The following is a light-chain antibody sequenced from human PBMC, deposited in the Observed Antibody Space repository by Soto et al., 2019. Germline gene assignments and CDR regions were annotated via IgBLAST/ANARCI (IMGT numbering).Light chain of an antibody. CDR2: DAT. CDR3: QQRKKWPPIT. CDR1: QTVDSF. J-gene: IGKJ5*01. Sequence: EIVLTQSPVIVSLTPGERATLSFRASQTVDSFLAWYQLKPGKAPRLLIYDATKRASGIPVRFTGRGSGTDFILTISNIEAEDVAIYYCQQRKKWPPITFGQGTRLEI. V-gene: IGKV3-11*01.